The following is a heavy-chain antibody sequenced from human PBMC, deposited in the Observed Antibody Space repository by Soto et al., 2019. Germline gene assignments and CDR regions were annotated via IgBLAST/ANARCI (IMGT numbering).Heavy chain of an antibody. D-gene: IGHD3-3*01. CDR1: GGSLSYNV. CDR3: ASFSRGTWSVFTAD. J-gene: IGHJ4*02. Sequence: QVQLVQSGAEVKKPGSSVKVSCKASGGSLSYNVISWVRQVPGQGLEWMGGVIPFSGTTTYAQKFQARVTITADESASSAHMELRSLTSEAPAVYYCASFSRGTWSVFTADWGQGTPVAVSS. V-gene: IGHV1-69*12. CDR2: VIPFSGTT.